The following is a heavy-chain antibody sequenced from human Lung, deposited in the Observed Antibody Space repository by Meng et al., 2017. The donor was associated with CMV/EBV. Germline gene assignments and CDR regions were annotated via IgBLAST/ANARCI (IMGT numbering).Heavy chain of an antibody. CDR3: AREAGRDGYATPKFDY. J-gene: IGHJ4*02. CDR1: CGSIGSGGYY. CDR2: IYYTGST. V-gene: IGHV4-31*03. D-gene: IGHD5-24*01. Sequence: GHVQGKPSQTLFLTCRVFCGSIGSGGYYWSWIRQHPGKGLEWIGYIYYTGSTFYNPSLKSRVTISVDTSKNQFSLKLIPATAADTAVYYCAREAGRDGYATPKFDYWGQGTLVTVSS.